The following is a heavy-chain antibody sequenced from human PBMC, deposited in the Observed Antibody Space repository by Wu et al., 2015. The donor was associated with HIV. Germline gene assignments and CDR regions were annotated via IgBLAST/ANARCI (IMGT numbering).Heavy chain of an antibody. CDR2: IIPIFGTA. D-gene: IGHD6-19*01. Sequence: QVQLVQSGAEVKKPGSSVKVSCKASGGTFSSYAISWVRQAPGQGLEWMGGIIPIFGTANYAQKFQGRVTITTDESTSTAYMELSSLRSEDTAVYYCARVLAQWLVPGGHNWFDPWGQGTPGPPSPQ. J-gene: IGHJ5*02. V-gene: IGHV1-69*01. CDR1: GGTFSSYA. CDR3: ARVLAQWLVPGGHNWFDP.